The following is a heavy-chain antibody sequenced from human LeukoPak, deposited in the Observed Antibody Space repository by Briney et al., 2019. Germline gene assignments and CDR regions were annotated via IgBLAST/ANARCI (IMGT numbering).Heavy chain of an antibody. Sequence: PGGSLRLSCAASGFTFSSYGMTWVRQAPGKGLEWVSAISGSGGSTYYADSVKGRSTISRENSKNTLYLQMNSLRAEDTAVYYCAKFGLAGSGRYHDAFDIWGQGTMVTVSS. J-gene: IGHJ3*02. V-gene: IGHV3-23*01. CDR3: AKFGLAGSGRYHDAFDI. CDR1: GFTFSSYG. CDR2: ISGSGGST. D-gene: IGHD3-10*01.